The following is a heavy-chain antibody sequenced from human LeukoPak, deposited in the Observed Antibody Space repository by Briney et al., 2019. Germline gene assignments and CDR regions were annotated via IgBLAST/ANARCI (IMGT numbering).Heavy chain of an antibody. J-gene: IGHJ4*02. V-gene: IGHV3-23*01. Sequence: GGSLRLSCAASGFSFSSYAMTWVRQGPGMGLEWVSGISASGDTTYYADSVKGRFTISRDNSKNTLYLQVNSLRADDTAVYYCAKEGRYCSSTSCPRLIDYWGQGTLVTVSS. D-gene: IGHD2-2*01. CDR3: AKEGRYCSSTSCPRLIDY. CDR1: GFSFSSYA. CDR2: ISASGDTT.